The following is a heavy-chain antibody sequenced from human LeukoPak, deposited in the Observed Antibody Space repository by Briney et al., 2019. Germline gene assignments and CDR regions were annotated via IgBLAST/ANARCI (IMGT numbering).Heavy chain of an antibody. CDR1: GFTFSSHA. J-gene: IGHJ4*02. CDR2: ISGSGGST. V-gene: IGHV3-23*01. CDR3: AKIWRRGLLLWFRGPLDY. Sequence: PGGSLRLSCAASGFTFSSHAMSWVRQAPGKGLEWVSAISGSGGSTYYADSVKGRFTISRDNSKNTLYLQMNSLRAEDTAVYYCAKIWRRGLLLWFRGPLDYWGQGTLVTVSS. D-gene: IGHD3-10*01.